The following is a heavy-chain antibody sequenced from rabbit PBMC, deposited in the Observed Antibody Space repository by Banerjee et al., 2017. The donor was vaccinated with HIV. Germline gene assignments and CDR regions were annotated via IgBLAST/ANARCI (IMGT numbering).Heavy chain of an antibody. CDR3: ARDRSGYAGYGYAGGWLDL. D-gene: IGHD6-1*01. CDR1: GFSFSSTNY. CDR2: IYAGSSGIT. J-gene: IGHJ5*01. V-gene: IGHV1S40*01. Sequence: QSLEESGGDLVKPGASLTLTCTASGFSFSSTNYMCWVRQAPGKGLEWIACIYAGSSGITYYASWAKGRFTISKTSSTTVTLQMTSLTAADTATYFCARDRSGYAGYGYAGGWLDLWGQGTLVTVS.